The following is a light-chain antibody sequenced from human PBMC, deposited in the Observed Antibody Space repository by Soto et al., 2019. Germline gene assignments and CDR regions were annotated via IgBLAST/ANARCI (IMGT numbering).Light chain of an antibody. CDR3: QQYGSSPIT. J-gene: IGKJ5*01. CDR2: DAS. CDR1: QSVSSY. Sequence: ENVLTQSQHTLSFSPGDRAPLSCRASQSVSSYLAWYQQKLGQAPRLLIYDASNRATGIPARFSGSGSGTDFTLTISRLGPEDFAVYYCQQYGSSPITFGQGTRLEIK. V-gene: IGKV3-20*01.